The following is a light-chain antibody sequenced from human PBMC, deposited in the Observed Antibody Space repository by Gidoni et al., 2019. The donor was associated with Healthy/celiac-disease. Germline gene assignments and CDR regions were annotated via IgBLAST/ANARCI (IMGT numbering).Light chain of an antibody. CDR2: DAS. V-gene: IGKV3-11*01. CDR3: QQRSNWPALT. Sequence: EIVLTQSPATLSLSPWERATLSCRASQSVSSYLAWYQQKPGQAPRLLIYDASNRATGIQARFSGSGSGTDFTITISSLETEDFAVYYCQQRSNWPALTFGGGTKVEIK. CDR1: QSVSSY. J-gene: IGKJ4*01.